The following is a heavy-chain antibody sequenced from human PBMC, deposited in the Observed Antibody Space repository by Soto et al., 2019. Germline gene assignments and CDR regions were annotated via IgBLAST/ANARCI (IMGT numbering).Heavy chain of an antibody. CDR3: ARDLSAVAGTHAFDI. CDR1: GDSFSSYT. Sequence: QVQLVQSGAAVEKPGSSVKISCKAAGDSFSSYTLSWMSQAPGHGLDWMGRNVPLLGTTNYAQKFQGSVTFTADKSTSTVYMEVRSLRSEDTALYYCARDLSAVAGTHAFDIWGQGTMVIVSS. J-gene: IGHJ3*02. CDR2: NVPLLGTT. V-gene: IGHV1-69*08. D-gene: IGHD6-19*01.